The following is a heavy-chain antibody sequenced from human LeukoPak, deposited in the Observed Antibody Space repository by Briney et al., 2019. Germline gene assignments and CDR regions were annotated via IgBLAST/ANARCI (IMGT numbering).Heavy chain of an antibody. D-gene: IGHD6-19*01. CDR1: GYTFTNYG. Sequence: GASVKVSCKASGYTFTNYGINWVRQAPGQGLEWMGWISDYNGNTNYAQKLQGRVTMTTDTSTSTAYMDLRSLRSDDTAVYYCARGSSAWSLFYSDYWGQGTLVTVSS. J-gene: IGHJ4*02. V-gene: IGHV1-18*01. CDR2: ISDYNGNT. CDR3: ARGSSAWSLFYSDY.